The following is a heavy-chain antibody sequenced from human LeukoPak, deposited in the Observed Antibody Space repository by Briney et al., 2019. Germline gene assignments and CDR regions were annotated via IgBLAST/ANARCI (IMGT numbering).Heavy chain of an antibody. Sequence: GASVKVSCKASGYTFTSYGISWVRQAPGQGLEWMGWISAYNGNTNYAQKLQGRVTLTTDTSTSTAYMELRSLRSDDTAVYYCARSAQYYYDSSGYYHWGQGTLVTVSS. CDR2: ISAYNGNT. CDR3: ARSAQYYYDSSGYYH. D-gene: IGHD3-22*01. CDR1: GYTFTSYG. V-gene: IGHV1-18*01. J-gene: IGHJ4*02.